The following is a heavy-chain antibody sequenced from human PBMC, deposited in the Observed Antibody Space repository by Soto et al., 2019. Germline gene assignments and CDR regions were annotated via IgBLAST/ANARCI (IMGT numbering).Heavy chain of an antibody. V-gene: IGHV3-7*05. D-gene: IGHD3-3*01. J-gene: IGHJ6*02. CDR3: ARAPTEWRIWDYYYYGMDV. CDR1: GFTFSSYW. CDR2: IKQDGSEK. Sequence: EVQLVESGGGLVQPGGSLRLSCAASGFTFSSYWMSWVRQAPGKGLEWVANIKQDGSEKYYVDSVKGRVTISRDNAKNSLYLQMNSLRAEDTAVYYCARAPTEWRIWDYYYYGMDVWGQGTTVTVSS.